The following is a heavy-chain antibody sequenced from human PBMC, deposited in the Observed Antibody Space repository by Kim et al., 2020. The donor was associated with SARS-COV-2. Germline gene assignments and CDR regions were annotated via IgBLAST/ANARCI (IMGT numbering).Heavy chain of an antibody. V-gene: IGHV4-39*01. Sequence: SETLSLTCTVSGGSISSSSYYWGWIRQPPGKGLEWIGSIYYSGSTYYNPSLKSRVTISVDTSKNQFSLKLSSVTAADTAVYYCARHTPDLQQQLVRGEWFDPWGQGTLVTVSS. CDR1: GGSISSSSYY. J-gene: IGHJ5*02. CDR3: ARHTPDLQQQLVRGEWFDP. D-gene: IGHD6-13*01. CDR2: IYYSGST.